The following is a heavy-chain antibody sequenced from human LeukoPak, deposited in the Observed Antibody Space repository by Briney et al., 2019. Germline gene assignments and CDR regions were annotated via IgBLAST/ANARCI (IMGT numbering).Heavy chain of an antibody. D-gene: IGHD3-16*01. CDR2: ISGSGGST. CDR3: ARDVKGGNFDY. V-gene: IGHV3-23*01. J-gene: IGHJ4*02. CDR1: GFTFSSYA. Sequence: GGSLRLSCAASGFTFSSYAMSWVRQAPGKGLEWVSAISGSGGSTYYADSVKGRFTISRDNSKNTLYLQMSSLRAEDTAVYYCARDVKGGNFDYWGQGALVTVSS.